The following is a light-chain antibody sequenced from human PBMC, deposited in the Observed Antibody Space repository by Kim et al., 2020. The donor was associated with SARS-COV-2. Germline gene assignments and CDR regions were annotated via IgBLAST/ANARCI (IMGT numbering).Light chain of an antibody. CDR3: QQRSNWPLT. Sequence: LAPGERATLACRASQSVIRSFAWYQQKPGQAPRLLIYDASKRATGIPARFSGSGSGTDFTLTISSLEPEDFAVYYCQQRSNWPLTFGGGTKVDIK. CDR2: DAS. CDR1: QSVIRS. V-gene: IGKV3-11*01. J-gene: IGKJ4*01.